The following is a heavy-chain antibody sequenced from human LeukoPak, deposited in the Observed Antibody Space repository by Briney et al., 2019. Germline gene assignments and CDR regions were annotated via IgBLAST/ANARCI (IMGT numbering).Heavy chain of an antibody. Sequence: GGSLRLSCAASGFTFSSYSMNRVRQAPGKGLEWVSSISSSSSYIYYADSVKGRFTISRDNAKNSLYLQMNSLRAEDTAVYYCARSSLDIHYDYWGQGTLVPVSS. CDR1: GFTFSSYS. CDR2: ISSSSSYI. D-gene: IGHD5-12*01. V-gene: IGHV3-21*01. J-gene: IGHJ4*02. CDR3: ARSSLDIHYDY.